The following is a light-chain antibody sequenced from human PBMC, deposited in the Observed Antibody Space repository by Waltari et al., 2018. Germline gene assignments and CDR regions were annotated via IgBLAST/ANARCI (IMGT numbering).Light chain of an antibody. Sequence: QSVLTQPPSVSAAPGQKVTLSCSGSNFHLGNTDVSWYQQVPGTAPKLLIYADNQVPSGIPDRFSGSKSGTSATLGITGLQTGDEATYYCATWDSRLSIVVFGGGTKLTVL. CDR1: NFHLGNTD. V-gene: IGLV1-51*01. CDR3: ATWDSRLSIVV. CDR2: ADN. J-gene: IGLJ2*01.